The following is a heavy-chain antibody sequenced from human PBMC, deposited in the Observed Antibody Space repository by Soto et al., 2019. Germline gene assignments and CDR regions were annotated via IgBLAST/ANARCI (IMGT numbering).Heavy chain of an antibody. CDR3: ARVFSGSYSDY. Sequence: PSETLSLTCTVSGGSISSGDYYWSWIRQPPGKGLEWIGYISYSGSTYYNPSLKSRVTISVDKSKNQFSLKLSSVTAADTAVYYCARVFSGSYSDYWGQGTLVTVAS. CDR2: ISYSGST. V-gene: IGHV4-30-4*01. D-gene: IGHD1-26*01. J-gene: IGHJ4*02. CDR1: GGSISSGDYY.